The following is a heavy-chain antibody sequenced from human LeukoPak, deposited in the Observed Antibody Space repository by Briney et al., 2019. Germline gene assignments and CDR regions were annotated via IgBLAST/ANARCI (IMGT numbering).Heavy chain of an antibody. CDR3: ARDVVVVAATVYNWFDP. D-gene: IGHD2-15*01. CDR1: GYSLATFG. CDR2: ISPYSGNT. Sequence: GASVKVSCKASGYSLATFGLNWVRQAPGQGLEWMGWISPYSGNTNYAQKFQGRVTMTTDTSTSTAYMELRSLRSDDTAVYYCARDVVVVAATVYNWFDPWGQGTLVTVSS. J-gene: IGHJ5*02. V-gene: IGHV1-18*01.